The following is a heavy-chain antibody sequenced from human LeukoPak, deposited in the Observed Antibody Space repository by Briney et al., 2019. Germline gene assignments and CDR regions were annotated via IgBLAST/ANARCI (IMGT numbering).Heavy chain of an antibody. V-gene: IGHV4-59*01. CDR1: GGSISSYY. Sequence: PSETLSLTCTVSGGSISSYYWSWIRQPPGKGLEWIGYIYYSGSTNYNPSFKSRVTISVDTSKNQFSLKLSSVTAADTAVYYCARVAGFYDSSGYYDWGQGTLVTVSS. CDR2: IYYSGST. CDR3: ARVAGFYDSSGYYD. J-gene: IGHJ4*02. D-gene: IGHD3-22*01.